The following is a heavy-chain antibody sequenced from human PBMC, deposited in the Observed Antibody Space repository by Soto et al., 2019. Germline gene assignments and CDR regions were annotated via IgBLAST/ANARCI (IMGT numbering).Heavy chain of an antibody. V-gene: IGHV4-39*01. CDR1: GGSISSSSYY. J-gene: IGHJ4*02. Sequence: QLQLQESAPGLVKPSETLSLTCTVSGGSISSSSYYWGWIRQPPGKGLEWIGSIYYSGSTYYNPSRKRRATTPVNTSKNQFSLKLSPLTAADTAVYYCARHLGTLSPTDYGGRGTLATVSS. D-gene: IGHD2-8*01. CDR2: IYYSGST. CDR3: ARHLGTLSPTDY.